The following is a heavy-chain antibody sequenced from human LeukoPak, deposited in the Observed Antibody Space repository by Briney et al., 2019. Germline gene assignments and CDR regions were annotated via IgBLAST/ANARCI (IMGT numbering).Heavy chain of an antibody. D-gene: IGHD3-16*01. J-gene: IGHJ6*02. CDR3: ARGNTFTLYYYYGMDV. CDR1: GGTFSSYA. V-gene: IGHV1-69*13. CDR2: IIPIFGTA. Sequence: GGSVKVSCKASGGTFSSYAISWVRQAPGQGLEWMGGIIPIFGTANYAQKFQGRVTITADESTSTAYMELSSLRSEDTAVYYCARGNTFTLYYYYGMDVWGQGSTVTVSS.